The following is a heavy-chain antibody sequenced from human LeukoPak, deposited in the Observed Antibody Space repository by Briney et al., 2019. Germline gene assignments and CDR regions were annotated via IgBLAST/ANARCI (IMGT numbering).Heavy chain of an antibody. CDR1: GASISRYY. Sequence: SETLSLTCTVSGASISRYYWSWIRQSPGMGLEWIAYMHYTGSTNYNPSLKSRVTMSADTSKNQFSLKLSSVTAADTAVYFCARVGGWEPKLHGVTFDYLGQGTLVTVSS. CDR2: MHYTGST. D-gene: IGHD1-26*01. J-gene: IGHJ4*02. V-gene: IGHV4-59*01. CDR3: ARVGGWEPKLHGVTFDY.